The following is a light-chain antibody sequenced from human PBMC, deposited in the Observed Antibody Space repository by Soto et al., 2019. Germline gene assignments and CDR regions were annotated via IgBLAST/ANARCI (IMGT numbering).Light chain of an antibody. CDR3: QQYYSFPPT. Sequence: GDIVSIRCRMSQGIISYLALYQQKPGKAPELLIYAASTLQSGVPSRFSGSGSGTDFTLTISCLQSEDFATYYCQQYYSFPPTFGQGTKVDIK. J-gene: IGKJ1*01. CDR1: QGIISY. CDR2: AAS. V-gene: IGKV1D-8*01.